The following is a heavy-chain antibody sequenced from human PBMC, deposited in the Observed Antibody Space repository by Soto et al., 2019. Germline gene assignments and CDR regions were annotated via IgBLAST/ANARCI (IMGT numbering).Heavy chain of an antibody. CDR2: IWYDGSNK. Sequence: GGSLRLSCAASGFTFSSYGMHWVRQAPGKGLEWVAVIWYDGSNKYYADSVKGRFTISRDNSKNTLYLQMNSLRAEDTAVYYCARDIIPHSRNPPVDYWGQGTLVTVSS. J-gene: IGHJ4*02. CDR1: GFTFSSYG. D-gene: IGHD3-3*01. CDR3: ARDIIPHSRNPPVDY. V-gene: IGHV3-33*01.